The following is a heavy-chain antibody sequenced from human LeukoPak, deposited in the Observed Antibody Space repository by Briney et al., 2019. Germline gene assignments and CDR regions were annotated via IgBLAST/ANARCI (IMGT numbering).Heavy chain of an antibody. Sequence: GGSLRLSCAASGFNFSIYSMNWVRQAPGKGLEWVSYITRSSTTIYYADSVKGRFTISRDNSKNTLYLQMNSLRAEDTAVYYCARDPYSSGYFDPWGREPWSPSPQ. D-gene: IGHD6-19*01. CDR3: ARDPYSSGYFDP. CDR2: ITRSSTTI. CDR1: GFNFSIYS. J-gene: IGHJ5*02. V-gene: IGHV3-48*01.